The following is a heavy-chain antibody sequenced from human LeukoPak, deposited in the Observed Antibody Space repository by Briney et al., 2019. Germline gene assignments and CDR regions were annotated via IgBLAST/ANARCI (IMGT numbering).Heavy chain of an antibody. CDR3: ARQGEYYYDSSGYYGDFDH. V-gene: IGHV5-51*01. J-gene: IGHJ4*02. Sequence: GESLKISCKGPGYRFTSYWIGWVRPMPGKGLEWMGIIYPGDSDTRYSPSFEGQVTISADKSISTAYLQWSSLKASDTAMYYCARQGEYYYDSSGYYGDFDHWGQGTLVTVSS. D-gene: IGHD3-22*01. CDR2: IYPGDSDT. CDR1: GYRFTSYW.